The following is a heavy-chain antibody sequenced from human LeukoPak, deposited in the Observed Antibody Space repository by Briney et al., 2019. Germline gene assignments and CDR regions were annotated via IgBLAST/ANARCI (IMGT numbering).Heavy chain of an antibody. J-gene: IGHJ4*02. D-gene: IGHD3-22*01. CDR1: GGSISSYY. CDR3: ARSSGYYSPDY. Sequence: SETLSLTCTVSGGSISSYYWSWIRQPPGKGLEWIGYIYYSGSANYNPSLKSRATISVDTSKNQFSLKLSSVTAADTAVYYCARSSGYYSPDYWGQGTLVTVSS. CDR2: IYYSGSA. V-gene: IGHV4-59*08.